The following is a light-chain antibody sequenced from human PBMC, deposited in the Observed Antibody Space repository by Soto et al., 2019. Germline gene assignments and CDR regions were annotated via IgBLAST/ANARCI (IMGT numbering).Light chain of an antibody. CDR2: EVS. CDR1: SSDVGGYNY. V-gene: IGLV2-14*01. Sequence: QSALTQPASVSGSPGQSITISCTGTSSDVGGYNYVSWYQQHPGKAPKLMIYEVSNRPSGVSNRSSGSKSGNTASLTISGLQAEDEAEYYCSSYTTSRTHVVFGGGTKLTVL. CDR3: SSYTTSRTHVV. J-gene: IGLJ2*01.